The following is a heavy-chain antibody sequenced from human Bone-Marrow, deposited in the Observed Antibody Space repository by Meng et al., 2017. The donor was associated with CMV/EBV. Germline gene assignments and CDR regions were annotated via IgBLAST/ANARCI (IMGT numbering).Heavy chain of an antibody. CDR3: ARIMIRGVINDAFDI. D-gene: IGHD3-10*01. CDR2: INSNSGDT. CDR1: GYTFTSYG. Sequence: ASVKVSCKASGYTFTSYGISWVRQAPGQGLEWMGWINSNSGDTNYAQKFQGRVTMARDTSISTAYMELSRLRSDDTAVYYCARIMIRGVINDAFDIWGQGTRVTVSS. V-gene: IGHV1-2*02. J-gene: IGHJ3*02.